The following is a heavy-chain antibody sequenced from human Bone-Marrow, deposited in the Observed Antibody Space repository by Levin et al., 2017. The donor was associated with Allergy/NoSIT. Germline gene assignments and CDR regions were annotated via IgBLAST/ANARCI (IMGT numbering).Heavy chain of an antibody. CDR1: GGVFSSSA. V-gene: IGHV1-69*13. CDR3: ARGLFGVIELGYFDS. CDR2: FMPVFRTP. J-gene: IGHJ4*02. Sequence: GASVKVSCKASGGVFSSSAISWVRQAPGQGLEWMGGFMPVFRTPRYAREFQGRVTISLDESTDTAYMEMTGLRFGDTAVYYCARGLFGVIELGYFDSWGQGTLVTVSS. D-gene: IGHD3-3*01.